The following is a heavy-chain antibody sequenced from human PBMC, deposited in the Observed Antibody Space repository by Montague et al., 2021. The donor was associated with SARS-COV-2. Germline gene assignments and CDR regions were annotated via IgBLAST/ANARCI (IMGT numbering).Heavy chain of an antibody. D-gene: IGHD6-19*01. CDR2: INHRGNT. J-gene: IGHJ4*02. CDR1: DGSFSDYW. V-gene: IGHV4-34*01. Sequence: SETLSLTCAVYDGSFSDYWWSWVRQPPGKGLEWIGNINHRGNTNYNPSLKSRVTISVDTSRHQFSLNLNSVTAADTAVYYCARGIPLYSSGWSSRFWASSFDYWGQGTLVTVSS. CDR3: ARGIPLYSSGWSSRFWASSFDY.